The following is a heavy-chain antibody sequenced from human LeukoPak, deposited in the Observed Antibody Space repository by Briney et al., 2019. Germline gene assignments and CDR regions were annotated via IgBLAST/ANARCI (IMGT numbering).Heavy chain of an antibody. CDR3: AKENYDILTGYSPYYFDY. V-gene: IGHV3-23*01. CDR2: ISGSGGST. J-gene: IGHJ4*02. D-gene: IGHD3-9*01. Sequence: GGPLRLSCAASGFTFSSYAMSWVRQAPGKGLEWVSAISGSGGSTYYADSVKGRFTISRDNSKNTLYLQMNSLRAEDTAVYYCAKENYDILTGYSPYYFDYWGQGTLVTVSS. CDR1: GFTFSSYA.